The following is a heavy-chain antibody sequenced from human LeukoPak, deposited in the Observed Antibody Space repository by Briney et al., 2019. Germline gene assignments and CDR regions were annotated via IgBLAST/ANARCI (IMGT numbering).Heavy chain of an antibody. CDR1: GYTFTGYY. CDR2: INPNSGGT. Sequence: GASVKVSCKASGYTFTGYYMHWVRQAPGQGLEWMGWINPNSGGTNYAQKFQGRVTMTRDTSISTAYMELSRLRSDDTAVYYCAREAPPYYDILTGYYNVRYFDYWGQGTPVTVSS. CDR3: AREAPPYYDILTGYYNVRYFDY. V-gene: IGHV1-2*02. D-gene: IGHD3-9*01. J-gene: IGHJ4*02.